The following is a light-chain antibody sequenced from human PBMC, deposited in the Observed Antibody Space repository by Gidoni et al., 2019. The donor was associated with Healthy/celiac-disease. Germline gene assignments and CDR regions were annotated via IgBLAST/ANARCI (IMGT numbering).Light chain of an antibody. V-gene: IGLV2-14*01. CDR3: SSYTSSSTLWV. CDR2: DVS. Sequence: QSALTQPASVSGSPGQSITISCTGTSSDVGGYNYVSWYQQHPGTAPKLMIYDVSNRPSGVSNRFSGSKSGNTASLTISGLQAEDEADYYCSSYTSSSTLWVFGTGTKVTVL. CDR1: SSDVGGYNY. J-gene: IGLJ1*01.